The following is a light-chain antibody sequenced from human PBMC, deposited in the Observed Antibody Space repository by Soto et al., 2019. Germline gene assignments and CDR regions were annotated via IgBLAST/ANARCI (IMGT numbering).Light chain of an antibody. V-gene: IGLV2-14*01. CDR1: SSDVGGYNY. J-gene: IGLJ2*01. CDR3: SSSTSTTTPVL. CDR2: DVT. Sequence: QSALTQPASVSGSPGQSITISCTGSSSDVGGYNYVSWYQQHPGKAPKLMIYDVTNRPSGVPDRFSGSRSGNTASLTISGLQAEDEADYYCSSSTSTTTPVLFGGGTKLTVL.